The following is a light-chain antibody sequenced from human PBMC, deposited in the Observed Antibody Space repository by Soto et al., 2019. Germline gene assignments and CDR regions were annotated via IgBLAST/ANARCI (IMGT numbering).Light chain of an antibody. V-gene: IGKV3-20*01. CDR2: GTS. CDR1: QSVSSTY. CDR3: QQYDTSSIT. J-gene: IGKJ5*01. Sequence: EIVLTQSPGTLPLSPGERVTLSCRASQSVSSTYSVWYQQKPGQAPRLLIYGTSNRATGIPDRFSGSGSGTEFTLTISRLEPEDFAVYYCQQYDTSSITFGQGTRLEIK.